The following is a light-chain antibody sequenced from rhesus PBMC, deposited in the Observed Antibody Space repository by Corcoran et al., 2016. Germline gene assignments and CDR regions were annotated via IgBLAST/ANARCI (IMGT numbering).Light chain of an antibody. J-gene: IGLJ1*01. V-gene: IGLV2-32*02. CDR3: SSYAGSSSFI. Sequence: QAALTQPRSVSGSPGQSVTISCTGTNSDIGGYNYVSWYRHHPGTAPKLVIYEVSKRPSGVSDRFSGSKSGITASLTISGLQAEDEADYYCSSYAGSSSFIFGAGTRLTVL. CDR2: EVS. CDR1: NSDIGGYNY.